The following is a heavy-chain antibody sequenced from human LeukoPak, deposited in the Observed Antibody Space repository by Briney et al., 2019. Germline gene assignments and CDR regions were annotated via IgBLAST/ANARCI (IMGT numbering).Heavy chain of an antibody. J-gene: IGHJ4*02. Sequence: SETLSLTCTVSGGSISSYYWSWIRQPPGKGLEWIGYIYYSGSTNCNPSLKSRVTISVDTSKNQFSLKLSSVTAADTAVYYCARSAFGGDIVNYWGQGTLVTVSS. CDR1: GGSISSYY. D-gene: IGHD3-16*02. V-gene: IGHV4-59*01. CDR3: ARSAFGGDIVNY. CDR2: IYYSGST.